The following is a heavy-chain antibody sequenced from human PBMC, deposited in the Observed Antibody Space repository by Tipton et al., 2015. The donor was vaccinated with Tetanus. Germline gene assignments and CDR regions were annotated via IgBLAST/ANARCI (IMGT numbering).Heavy chain of an antibody. V-gene: IGHV4-34*01. D-gene: IGHD2-2*01. Sequence: TLSLTCAVYGGSFSGYYWSWIRQPPGKGLEWIGEINHSGSTNYNPSLKSRITISVDTSKNQSSLKLGSVTAADTAVYYCARGLLVVVPAARGRYNWFDPWGQGTLVTVSS. J-gene: IGHJ5*02. CDR2: INHSGST. CDR1: GGSFSGYY. CDR3: ARGLLVVVPAARGRYNWFDP.